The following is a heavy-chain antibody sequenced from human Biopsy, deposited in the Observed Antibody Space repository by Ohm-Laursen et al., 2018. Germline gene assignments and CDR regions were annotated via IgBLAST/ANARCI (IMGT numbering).Heavy chain of an antibody. Sequence: ASVKVSCKASGYNFNAYYMQWVRQAPGQGLEWMGWINPNNGGTNYAHKFQGRVTMTRDTSISTAYMHLSGLTSDDTAVYYCARLAYSEYRRDPLDVWGQGTMATVSS. V-gene: IGHV1-2*02. J-gene: IGHJ3*01. D-gene: IGHD5-18*01. CDR2: INPNNGGT. CDR1: GYNFNAYY. CDR3: ARLAYSEYRRDPLDV.